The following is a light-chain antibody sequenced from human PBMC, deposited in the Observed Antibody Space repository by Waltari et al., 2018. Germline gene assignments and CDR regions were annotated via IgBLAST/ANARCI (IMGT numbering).Light chain of an antibody. CDR2: HNN. CDR1: NFGRNP. V-gene: IGLV1-44*01. J-gene: IGLJ3*02. Sequence: NFGRNPVSWSQQFPGSAPKFLIYHNNQRPSGVPGRISGSKSGTSASLVISGLQSEDEAEYYCAAWDDRLSGWVFGGGTKLTVL. CDR3: AAWDDRLSGWV.